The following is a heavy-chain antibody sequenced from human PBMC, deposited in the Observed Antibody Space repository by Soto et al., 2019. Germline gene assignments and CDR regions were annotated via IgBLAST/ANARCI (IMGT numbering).Heavy chain of an antibody. CDR1: GYTFTSYD. J-gene: IGHJ6*02. V-gene: IGHV1-8*01. D-gene: IGHD6-19*01. Sequence: GASVKVSCKASGYTFTSYDINWVRQATGQGLEWMGWMNPNSGNTGYAQKFQGRVTMTRNTSISTAYMELSSLRSEDTAVYYSARGRSVAVAGTGYSYYYGMDVWGQGTTVTVSS. CDR2: MNPNSGNT. CDR3: ARGRSVAVAGTGYSYYYGMDV.